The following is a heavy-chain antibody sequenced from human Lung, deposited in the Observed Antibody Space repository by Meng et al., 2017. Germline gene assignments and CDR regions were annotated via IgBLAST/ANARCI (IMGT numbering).Heavy chain of an antibody. CDR3: ARGPTTMAHDFDY. J-gene: IGHJ4*02. CDR2: INHSGST. V-gene: IGHV4-34*01. D-gene: IGHD4-11*01. Sequence: QVQLQQWCAGLFKPSETLSLTCVVSGGSFSDYYWSWIRQPPGQGLEWIGEINHSGSTNYNPSLESRATISVDTSQNNLSLKLSSVTAADSAVYYCARGPTTMAHDFDYWGQGTLVTVSS. CDR1: GGSFSDYY.